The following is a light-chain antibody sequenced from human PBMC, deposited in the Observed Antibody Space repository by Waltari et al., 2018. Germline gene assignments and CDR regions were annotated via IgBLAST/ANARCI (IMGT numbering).Light chain of an antibody. CDR1: QSISSW. CDR2: KAS. J-gene: IGKJ1*01. V-gene: IGKV1-5*01. Sequence: DIQMTQSPSSLSASVGDKVTITCQASQSISSWLAWYQQKPGKAPKPLIYKASSLDSGVPSRFSGSGSGTDFTLIISSLQPEDFATYYCQQYDSAPRTFGQGTKVEIK. CDR3: QQYDSAPRT.